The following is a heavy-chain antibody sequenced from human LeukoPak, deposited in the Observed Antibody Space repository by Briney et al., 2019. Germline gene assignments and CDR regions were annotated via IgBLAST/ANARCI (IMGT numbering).Heavy chain of an antibody. Sequence: GGSLRLSCAASGFTFSHYAMHWVRQAPGKGLEWVAVISYHGIDKYYADSVKGRFTISRDNSKNTLYLQMNSLRAEDTAVYYCARFSTTVTFSVLWYFDLWGRGTLVTVSS. CDR3: ARFSTTVTFSVLWYFDL. J-gene: IGHJ2*01. V-gene: IGHV3-30*14. CDR2: ISYHGIDK. CDR1: GFTFSHYA. D-gene: IGHD4-17*01.